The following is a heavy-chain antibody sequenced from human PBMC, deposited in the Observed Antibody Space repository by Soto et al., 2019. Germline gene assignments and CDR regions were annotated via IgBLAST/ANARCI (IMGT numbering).Heavy chain of an antibody. Sequence: SETLSLTCTVSGGSISNYYWSWVRQTPGKGLEWIGYIYYSVNTSYNPSLRSRVSISVDTARNQFSLYLNSVTAADTAVYYCARGDRPGYGTLLHYWGQGTLVTVSS. D-gene: IGHD5-12*01. V-gene: IGHV4-59*01. CDR1: GGSISNYY. CDR3: ARGDRPGYGTLLHY. J-gene: IGHJ4*02. CDR2: IYYSVNT.